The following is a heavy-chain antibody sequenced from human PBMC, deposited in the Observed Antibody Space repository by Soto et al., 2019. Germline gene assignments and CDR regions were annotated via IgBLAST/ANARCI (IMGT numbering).Heavy chain of an antibody. CDR2: INWNGGST. V-gene: IGHV3-20*04. Sequence: EVQLVESGGGVVRPGGSLRLSCAASGFTFDDYGMSWVRQAPGKGLEWVSGINWNGGSTGYADSVKGRFTISRDNVKDCLYLQMSSLSAEDWALYYCASGIVGATTYGMDGWGRGTKVTVSS. CDR1: GFTFDDYG. J-gene: IGHJ6*01. CDR3: ASGIVGATTYGMDG. D-gene: IGHD1-26*01.